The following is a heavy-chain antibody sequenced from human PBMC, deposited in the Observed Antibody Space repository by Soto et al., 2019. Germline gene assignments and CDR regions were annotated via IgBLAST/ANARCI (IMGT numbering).Heavy chain of an antibody. CDR3: TRHATTGNDYGGNSCNY. CDR1: GFTFSGSA. D-gene: IGHD4-17*01. V-gene: IGHV3-73*01. J-gene: IGHJ4*02. CDR2: IRSKAHSYAT. Sequence: EVQLVESGGGLVQPGGSLKLSCAASGFTFSGSAMHWVRQASGKGLEWVGRIRSKAHSYATAYAASVKGRFTISRDDSTHTAYLQMNSLKTEDTAVYYCTRHATTGNDYGGNSCNYWGQGTLVTVSS.